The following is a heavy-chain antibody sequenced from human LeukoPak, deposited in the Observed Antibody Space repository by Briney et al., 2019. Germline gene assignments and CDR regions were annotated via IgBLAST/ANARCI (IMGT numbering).Heavy chain of an antibody. Sequence: PGGSLRLSCAASGFTFSSYGMHWVRQAPGKGLEWVAFIRYDGSNKYYADSVKGRFTISRDNSKNTLYLQMNSLRAEDTAVYYCAKVLIAAAAGGPRYYYYMDVWGKGTTVTISS. CDR1: GFTFSSYG. J-gene: IGHJ6*03. D-gene: IGHD6-13*01. CDR3: AKVLIAAAAGGPRYYYYMDV. V-gene: IGHV3-30*02. CDR2: IRYDGSNK.